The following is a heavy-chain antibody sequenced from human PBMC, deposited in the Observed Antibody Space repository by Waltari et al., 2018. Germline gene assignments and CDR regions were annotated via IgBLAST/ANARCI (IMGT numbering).Heavy chain of an antibody. J-gene: IGHJ4*02. D-gene: IGHD2-15*01. CDR1: GGSFSGYY. Sequence: QVQLQQWGAGLLKPSETLSLTCAVYGGSFSGYYWSWIRQPPGKGLEWIGEINHSGSTNYDPSLKSRVTISVDTAKNQFSLKLSSVTAADTAVYYCARVGYCSGGSCYSNDYWGQGTLVTVSS. CDR2: INHSGST. CDR3: ARVGYCSGGSCYSNDY. V-gene: IGHV4-34*01.